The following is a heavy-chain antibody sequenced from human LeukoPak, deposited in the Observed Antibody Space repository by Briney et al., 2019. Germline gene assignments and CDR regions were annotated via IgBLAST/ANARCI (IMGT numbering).Heavy chain of an antibody. D-gene: IGHD3-22*01. J-gene: IGHJ4*02. Sequence: PGGSLRLSCAASGFTFSTYSMNWVRQAPGKGLEYVSAISSNGGSTYYANSVKGRFTISRDNSKNTLYLQMGSLRAEDMAVYYCARQEYYYDSSGRAFDYWGQGTLVTVSS. V-gene: IGHV3-64*01. CDR1: GFTFSTYS. CDR3: ARQEYYYDSSGRAFDY. CDR2: ISSNGGST.